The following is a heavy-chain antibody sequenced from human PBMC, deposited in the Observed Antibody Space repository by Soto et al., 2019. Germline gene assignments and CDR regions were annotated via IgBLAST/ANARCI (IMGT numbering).Heavy chain of an antibody. CDR3: AKDPSYYYDSSGYYYYYYGMDV. V-gene: IGHV3-30*18. J-gene: IGHJ6*02. CDR1: GFTFSSYG. CDR2: ISYDGSNK. D-gene: IGHD3-22*01. Sequence: QVQLVESGGGVVQPGRSLRLSCAASGFTFSSYGMHWVRQAPGKGLEWVAVISYDGSNKYYADSVKGRFTISRDNSKKKLYLQMNSLRAEDTAVYYCAKDPSYYYDSSGYYYYYYGMDVWGQGTTVTVSS.